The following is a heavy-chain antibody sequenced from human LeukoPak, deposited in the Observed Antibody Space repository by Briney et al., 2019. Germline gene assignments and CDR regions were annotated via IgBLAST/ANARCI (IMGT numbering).Heavy chain of an antibody. Sequence: KSSETLSLTCGVSGGSLSFYYWSWIRQSPGKGLEWIAEISQNGDSNYNMSLKSRVTISLDKSKNQVSLKLNSVTAADTAVYYCARHVSVAVTNFFDYWGQGTLVTVSS. J-gene: IGHJ4*02. D-gene: IGHD6-19*01. V-gene: IGHV4-34*01. CDR1: GGSLSFYY. CDR2: ISQNGDS. CDR3: ARHVSVAVTNFFDY.